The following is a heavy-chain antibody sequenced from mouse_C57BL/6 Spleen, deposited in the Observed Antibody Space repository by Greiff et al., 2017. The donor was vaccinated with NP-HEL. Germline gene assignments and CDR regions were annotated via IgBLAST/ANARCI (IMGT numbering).Heavy chain of an antibody. Sequence: QVQLQQPGAELVKPGASVKMSCKASGYTFTSYWITWVKQRPGQGLEGIGDIYPGSGSTNYNEKFKSKATLTVGTSSSTAYMQLSSLTSEDSAVYYCARGGPWFAYWGQGTLVTVSA. J-gene: IGHJ3*01. CDR1: GYTFTSYW. CDR2: IYPGSGST. CDR3: ARGGPWFAY. V-gene: IGHV1-55*01.